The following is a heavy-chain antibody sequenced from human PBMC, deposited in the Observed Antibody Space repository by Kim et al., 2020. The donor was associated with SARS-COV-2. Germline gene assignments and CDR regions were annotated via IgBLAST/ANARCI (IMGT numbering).Heavy chain of an antibody. CDR3: ARNDYGDYGPETYFDY. CDR2: IYYSGST. V-gene: IGHV4-59*01. D-gene: IGHD4-17*01. CDR1: GGSISSYY. J-gene: IGHJ4*02. Sequence: SETLSLTCTVSGGSISSYYWSWIRQPPGKGLEWIGYIYYSGSTNYNPSLKSRVTISVDTSKNQFSLKLSSVTAADTAVYYCARNDYGDYGPETYFDYWGQGTLVTVSS.